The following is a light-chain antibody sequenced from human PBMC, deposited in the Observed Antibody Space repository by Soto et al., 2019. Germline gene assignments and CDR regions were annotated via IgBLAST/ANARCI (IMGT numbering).Light chain of an antibody. CDR1: QGIRSW. V-gene: IGKV1-12*01. Sequence: DLQMTQSPSSVSASVGDRVTITCRASQGIRSWLAWYQQKPGNAPKLLIYAASSLQSGVPSRFSGSGSGTDFTLTISSLQPEDFATYYCQQANSFPYTFGQGTKLEIK. CDR3: QQANSFPYT. CDR2: AAS. J-gene: IGKJ2*01.